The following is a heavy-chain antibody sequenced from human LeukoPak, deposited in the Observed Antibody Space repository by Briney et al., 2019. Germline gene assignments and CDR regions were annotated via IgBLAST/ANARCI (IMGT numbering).Heavy chain of an antibody. V-gene: IGHV4-39*07. CDR2: IHYRGST. D-gene: IGHD2-2*01. CDR1: GDSLSSSGYYY. J-gene: IGHJ6*03. CDR3: ARVVDGCSSTSCAAPLLYYYMDV. Sequence: SETLSLTCTVSGDSLSSSGYYYWGWIRQPPGKGLEWIGSIHYRGSTNYNPSLKSRVTISVDTSKNQFSLKLSSVTAADTAVYYCARVVDGCSSTSCAAPLLYYYMDVWGKGTTVTVSS.